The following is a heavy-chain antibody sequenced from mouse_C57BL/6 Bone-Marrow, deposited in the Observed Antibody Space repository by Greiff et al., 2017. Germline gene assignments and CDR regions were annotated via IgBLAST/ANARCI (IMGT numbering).Heavy chain of an antibody. CDR2: ISSGSSTI. V-gene: IGHV5-17*01. CDR3: AIISKGSYYYAMDY. J-gene: IGHJ4*01. CDR1: GFTFTDYG. D-gene: IGHD1-2*01. Sequence: EVQGVESGGGLVKPGASLKLSCAASGFTFTDYGMHWVRQAPEKGLEWVAYISSGSSTIYYADTVKGRFTISRDNAKNTPFLQMTSLRSEDTAMYYCAIISKGSYYYAMDYWGQGTSVPASS.